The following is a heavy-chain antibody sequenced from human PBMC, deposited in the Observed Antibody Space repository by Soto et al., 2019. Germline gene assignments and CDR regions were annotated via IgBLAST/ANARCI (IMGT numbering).Heavy chain of an antibody. J-gene: IGHJ4*02. V-gene: IGHV4-59*01. CDR2: MFSRGSA. Sequence: SETLSLTCTVSGDSIGSYHWSWVRQPPGKGLEWIGFMFSRGSANYNPSLKSRVTISVDTSKSQFSLKLTSVTAADTAIYYCARHHPRSVAAAEIPFDFWGKGTLGTVSS. CDR1: GDSIGSYH. CDR3: ARHHPRSVAAAEIPFDF. D-gene: IGHD6-25*01.